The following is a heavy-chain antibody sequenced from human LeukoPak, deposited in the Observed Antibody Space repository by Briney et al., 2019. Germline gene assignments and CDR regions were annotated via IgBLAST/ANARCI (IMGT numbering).Heavy chain of an antibody. CDR1: GFTFSDSA. Sequence: GGSLRLSCEASGFTFSDSAMSWVRQASGRGLEWVSLISASGGNSYYADSVKGRFTLSRDSSKNTLHLQMNSLRAEDTAVYYCARDIELSCWGQGTLVTVSS. V-gene: IGHV3-23*01. J-gene: IGHJ4*02. CDR3: ARDIELSC. D-gene: IGHD1-26*01. CDR2: ISASGGNS.